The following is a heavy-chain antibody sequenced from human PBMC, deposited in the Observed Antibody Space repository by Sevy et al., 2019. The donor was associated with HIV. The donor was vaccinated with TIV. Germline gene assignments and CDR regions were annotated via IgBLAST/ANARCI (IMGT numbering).Heavy chain of an antibody. V-gene: IGHV4-59*01. D-gene: IGHD2-15*01. CDR2: RYYSGTI. J-gene: IGHJ4*02. CDR3: ARDSAVVPRALVY. Sequence: WETLSLTCNVSGDSISSYFWSWFRRPPGKGLEWIGCRYYSGTIDYNPSLRRRVTISVDTSKKHFSVKLTSVTAADTAVYYCARDSAVVPRALVYWGQGTLVTVSS. CDR1: GDSISSYF.